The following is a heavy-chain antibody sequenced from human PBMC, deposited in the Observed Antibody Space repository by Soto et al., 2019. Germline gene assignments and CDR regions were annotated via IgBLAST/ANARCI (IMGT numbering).Heavy chain of an antibody. V-gene: IGHV4-59*01. CDR1: GGSISSYY. J-gene: IGHJ4*02. CDR3: ARVPYADYYDSSGYHLYYFDY. D-gene: IGHD3-22*01. CDR2: IYYSGST. Sequence: SETLSLTCTVSGGSISSYYWSWIRQPPGKGLEWIGYIYYSGSTNYNPSLKSRATISVDTSKNQFSLKLSSVTAADTAVYYCARVPYADYYDSSGYHLYYFDYWGQGSLVTVSS.